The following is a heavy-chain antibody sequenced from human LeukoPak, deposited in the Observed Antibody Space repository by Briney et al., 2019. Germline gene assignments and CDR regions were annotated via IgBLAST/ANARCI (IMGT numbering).Heavy chain of an antibody. Sequence: GGSLRLSCAASGFTFANTWMHWVRQAPGKGLVWVSLINNDGSTTNYADSVKGRFTISRDNAKNTVYQQMNSLRAEDTAVYYCAIGGIYGSGSWGQGTLVTVSS. CDR1: GFTFANTW. D-gene: IGHD3-10*01. J-gene: IGHJ4*02. CDR3: AIGGIYGSGS. V-gene: IGHV3-74*01. CDR2: INNDGSTT.